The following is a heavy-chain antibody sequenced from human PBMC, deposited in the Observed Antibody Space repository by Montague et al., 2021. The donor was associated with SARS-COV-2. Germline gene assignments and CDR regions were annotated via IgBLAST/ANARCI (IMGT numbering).Heavy chain of an antibody. J-gene: IGHJ4*02. V-gene: IGHV4-31*03. CDR1: GGSIDSGVFF. D-gene: IGHD4-17*01. CDR3: ARGFGGYGETDM. CDR2: IYYSGNT. Sequence: TLSLTCTVSGGSIDSGVFFWGWIRQHPGKGLEWIGNIYYSGNTYYNPSLKSRVTISVDTSKNQFSLKLSSVTAEDTAVYYCARGFGGYGETDMWGQGTMVTVSS.